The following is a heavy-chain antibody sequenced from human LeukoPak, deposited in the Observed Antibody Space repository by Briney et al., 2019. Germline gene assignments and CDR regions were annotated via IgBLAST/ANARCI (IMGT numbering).Heavy chain of an antibody. CDR3: TMVTVTSSGWSDY. D-gene: IGHD4-17*01. CDR2: IRSKAYGGTT. Sequence: PGGSLRFSCTASGFTFGDYAMSWFRQAPGKGLEWVGFIRSKAYGGTTEYAASVKGRFPISRDDSKSIAYLQMNSLKTEDTAVDYCTMVTVTSSGWSDYWGQGTLVTVSS. CDR1: GFTFGDYA. V-gene: IGHV3-49*03. J-gene: IGHJ4*02.